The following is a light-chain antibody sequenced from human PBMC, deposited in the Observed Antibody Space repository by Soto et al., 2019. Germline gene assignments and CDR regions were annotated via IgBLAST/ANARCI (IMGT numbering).Light chain of an antibody. CDR2: DAT. CDR1: QGIRND. J-gene: IGKJ1*01. V-gene: IGKV1-17*01. Sequence: DIQMTQSPSSLPASVGDRVTITCRASQGIRNDLGWYQQKPGKAPNRLIYDATSFQSGVPSRFSGRASGTESALTISSRQPEDLSTYYCLQHNSYCRTFGQGTKVEIK. CDR3: LQHNSYCRT.